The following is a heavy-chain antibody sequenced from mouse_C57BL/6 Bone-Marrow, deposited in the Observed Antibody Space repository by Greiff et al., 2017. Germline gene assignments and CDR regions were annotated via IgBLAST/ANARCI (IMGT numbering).Heavy chain of an antibody. CDR2: INPSSGYT. D-gene: IGHD1-1*01. Sequence: QVQLQQSGAELAKPGASVKLSCKASGYTFTSYWMHWVKQRPGQGLEWIGYINPSSGYTKYNQKFKDKATLTADKSSSTAYMQLSSLTYEDSAVFYCASEDYYGSSLYYYGMDYWGQGTSVTVSS. CDR1: GYTFTSYW. J-gene: IGHJ4*01. CDR3: ASEDYYGSSLYYYGMDY. V-gene: IGHV1-7*01.